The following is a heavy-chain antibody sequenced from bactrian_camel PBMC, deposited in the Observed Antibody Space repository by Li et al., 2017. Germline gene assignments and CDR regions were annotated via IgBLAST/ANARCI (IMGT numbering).Heavy chain of an antibody. CDR3: AAGKIGIIRNCISGRTDYYY. D-gene: IGHD3*01. CDR2: IYRDGSVI. V-gene: IGHV3S5*01. Sequence: HVQLVESGGGSVQAGGSLRLSCAASGFTLSSQYMSWVRQAPGKGLEWVSGIYRDGSVIVYLDSVKGRFIISKDNAKNTLYLQMNSLKPEDTAMYYCAAGKIGIIRNCISGRTDYYYWGQGTQVTVS. J-gene: IGHJ4*01. CDR1: GFTLSSQY.